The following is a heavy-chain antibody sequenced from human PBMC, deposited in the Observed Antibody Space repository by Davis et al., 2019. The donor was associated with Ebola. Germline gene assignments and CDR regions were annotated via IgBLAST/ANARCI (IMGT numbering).Heavy chain of an antibody. CDR2: ISGSGANT. CDR3: AKARNYFDITDYQPPDAFDV. J-gene: IGHJ3*01. V-gene: IGHV3-23*01. CDR1: RFTFSSYA. Sequence: GGSLRLSCAASRFTFSSYAMSWVRQAPGKGLEWVSAISGSGANTYYADSVKGRFTVSRDNSYSALYLQMDSLRAEDSALYYFAKARNYFDITDYQPPDAFDVWGLGTMVTVSS. D-gene: IGHD3-22*01.